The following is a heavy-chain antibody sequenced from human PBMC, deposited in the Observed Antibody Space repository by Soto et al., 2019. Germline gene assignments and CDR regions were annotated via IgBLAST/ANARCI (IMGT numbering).Heavy chain of an antibody. D-gene: IGHD2-15*01. CDR1: GYTFTSYD. V-gene: IGHV1-8*01. CDR3: ARGPYGCSGGSCYTGSIGY. J-gene: IGHJ4*02. Sequence: ASVKVSCKASGYTFTSYDINWVRQATGQGLEWMGWMNPNSGNTDYAQKLQGRVTMTRNTSISTAYMELSSLRSEDTAVYYCARGPYGCSGGSCYTGSIGYWGQGTLVTVSS. CDR2: MNPNSGNT.